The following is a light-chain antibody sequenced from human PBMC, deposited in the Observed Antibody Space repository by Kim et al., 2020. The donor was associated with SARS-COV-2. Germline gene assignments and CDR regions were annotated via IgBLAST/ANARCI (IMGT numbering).Light chain of an antibody. J-gene: IGKJ1*01. CDR2: TAS. CDR3: QQYNTWWT. CDR1: QSVRSN. V-gene: IGKV3-15*01. Sequence: EIVMTQSPATLSVSPGDTATLSCRASQSVRSNLAWYQHKPGQPPRLLIYTASTRAAGIPARFSGSGSGTEFTLTISSLQSEDFAVYYWQQYNTWWTFGQGTKVDIK.